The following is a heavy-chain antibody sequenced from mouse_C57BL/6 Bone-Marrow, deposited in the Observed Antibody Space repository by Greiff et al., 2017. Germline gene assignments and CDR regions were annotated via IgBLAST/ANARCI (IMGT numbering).Heavy chain of an antibody. Sequence: QVQLQQPGAELVKPGASVKLSCKASGYTFTSYWMQWVKQRPGQGLEWIGEIDPSDSYTNYNQKFKGKATLTVDKSSSTAYMLLSSLTSEDSAVYFCARITTVVATDWYFDVWGTGTTVTVSS. CDR3: ARITTVVATDWYFDV. CDR1: GYTFTSYW. V-gene: IGHV1-50*01. J-gene: IGHJ1*03. CDR2: IDPSDSYT. D-gene: IGHD1-1*01.